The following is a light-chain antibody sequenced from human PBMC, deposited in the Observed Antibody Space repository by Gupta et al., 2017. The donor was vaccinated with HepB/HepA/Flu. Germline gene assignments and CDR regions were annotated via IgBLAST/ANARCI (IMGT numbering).Light chain of an antibody. CDR2: EVN. CDR3: SSYAHSNNWV. CDR1: SSDIGYNNY. Sequence: QSALTQPPSASGSPGQSVTISCTGTSSDIGYNNYVSWYQQHPGKAPKLVIYEVNKRPSGVPDRFSGSKSGNTASLTVSGLQAEDEADYYCSSYAHSNNWVCGGGTKMTVL. J-gene: IGLJ3*02. V-gene: IGLV2-8*01.